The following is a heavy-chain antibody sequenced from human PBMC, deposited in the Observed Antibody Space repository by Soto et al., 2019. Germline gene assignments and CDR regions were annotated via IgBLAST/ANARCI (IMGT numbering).Heavy chain of an antibody. CDR3: AKALYQFYYYGLDV. D-gene: IGHD2-8*01. Sequence: QPGGSLRLSCAASGFTFNSYAMIWVRQGPGKGLEWVSATSGTGGSTYYADSVKGRFTISRDNSKNTLYLQMNSLRAEDTAVYYCAKALYQFYYYGLDVWGQGTTVTVSS. CDR1: GFTFNSYA. CDR2: TSGTGGST. V-gene: IGHV3-23*01. J-gene: IGHJ6*02.